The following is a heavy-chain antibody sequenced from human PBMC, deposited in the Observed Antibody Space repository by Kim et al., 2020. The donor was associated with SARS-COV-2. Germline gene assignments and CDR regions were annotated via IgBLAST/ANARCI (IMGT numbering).Heavy chain of an antibody. D-gene: IGHD3-10*01. J-gene: IGHJ4*02. CDR3: ARGHAGVRGGSLDY. CDR2: ISSSSSYI. Sequence: GGSLRLSCAASGFTFSSYSMNWVRQAPGKGLEWVSSISSSSSYIYYADSVKGRFTISRDNAKNSLYLQMNSLRAEDMAVYYCARGHAGVRGGSLDYWGQGTLVTVCS. CDR1: GFTFSSYS. V-gene: IGHV3-21*01.